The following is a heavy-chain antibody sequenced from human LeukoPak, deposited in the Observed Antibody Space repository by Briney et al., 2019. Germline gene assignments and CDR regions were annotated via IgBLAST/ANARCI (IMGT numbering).Heavy chain of an antibody. D-gene: IGHD2-2*01. V-gene: IGHV3-23*01. CDR3: AKDLLVVGSAADFDY. Sequence: GGSLRLSCAAPGFTFSDYYMSWVRQAPGKGLEWVSAISGSGGSTYYADSVKGRFTISRDDSKNTLDLQMNSLRAGDTAVYYCAKDLLVVGSAADFDYWGQGTLVTVSS. J-gene: IGHJ4*02. CDR1: GFTFSDYY. CDR2: ISGSGGST.